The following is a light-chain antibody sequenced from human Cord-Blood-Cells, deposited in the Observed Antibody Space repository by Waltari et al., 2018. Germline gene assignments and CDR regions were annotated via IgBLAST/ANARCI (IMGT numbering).Light chain of an antibody. CDR1: QSISSY. CDR3: QQSYSRT. J-gene: IGKJ1*01. Sequence: DIQMTQSPSSLSASVGDRVTITCRANQSISSYLNWYQQKPGKAPKLLIYAASSLQSGVPSRFSGSGSGTDFTLTISSLQPEDFATYYCQQSYSRTFGQGTKVEIK. CDR2: AAS. V-gene: IGKV1-39*01.